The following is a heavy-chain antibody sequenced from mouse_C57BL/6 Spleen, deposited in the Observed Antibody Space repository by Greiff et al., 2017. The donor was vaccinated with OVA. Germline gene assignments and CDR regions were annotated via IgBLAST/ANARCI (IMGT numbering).Heavy chain of an antibody. CDR1: GYTFTSYW. CDR3: ARSVYYYGSSPWFAY. CDR2: IDPSDSYT. V-gene: IGHV1-50*01. J-gene: IGHJ3*01. Sequence: VQLQQPGAELVKPGASVKLSCKASGYTFTSYWMQWVKQRPGQGLEWIGEIDPSDSYTNYNQKFKGKATLTVDTSSSTAYMQLSSLTSEDSAVYYCARSVYYYGSSPWFAYWGQGTLVTVSA. D-gene: IGHD1-1*01.